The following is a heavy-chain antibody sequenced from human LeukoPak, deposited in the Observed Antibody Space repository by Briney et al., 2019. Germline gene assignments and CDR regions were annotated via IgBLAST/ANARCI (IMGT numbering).Heavy chain of an antibody. CDR3: TTGGITMVHY. Sequence: PGGSLRLSCAASGFTFSSYSMNWVRQAPRKGLEWVSSISSSSSYIYYADSVKGRFTISRDNAKNSLYLQMNSLRAEDTAVYYCTTGGITMVHYWGQGTLVTVSS. V-gene: IGHV3-21*03. CDR1: GFTFSSYS. CDR2: ISSSSSYI. D-gene: IGHD3-10*01. J-gene: IGHJ4*02.